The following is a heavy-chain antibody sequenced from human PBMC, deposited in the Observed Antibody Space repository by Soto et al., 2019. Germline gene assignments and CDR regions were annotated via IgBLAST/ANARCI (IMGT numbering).Heavy chain of an antibody. CDR3: ARPSGSYGDYAWSLKY. J-gene: IGHJ4*02. D-gene: IGHD4-17*01. V-gene: IGHV1-18*01. CDR1: GYTFTGYS. Sequence: QVQLMQSGAEVKKPGASVKVSCKASGYTFTGYSVGWVRQAPGQGLEWMGWISAYSGDTYYAQRFQDRLTMTTDASTSTAYMELTSLRSDDTAVYYCARPSGSYGDYAWSLKYWGQGTLVTVSS. CDR2: ISAYSGDT.